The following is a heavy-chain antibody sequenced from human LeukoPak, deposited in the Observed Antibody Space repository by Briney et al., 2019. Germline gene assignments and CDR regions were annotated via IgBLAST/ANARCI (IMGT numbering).Heavy chain of an antibody. CDR1: GFTFSSYA. CDR2: ISGSGGST. CDR3: ARGPRGDDYDSSGYYYLHFDY. V-gene: IGHV3-23*01. D-gene: IGHD3-22*01. Sequence: PGGSLRLSCAASGFTFSSYAMSWVRQAPGKGLEWVSAISGSGGSTYYADSVKGRFTISRDNSKNTLYLQMNSLRAEDTAVYYCARGPRGDDYDSSGYYYLHFDYWGQGTLVTVSS. J-gene: IGHJ4*02.